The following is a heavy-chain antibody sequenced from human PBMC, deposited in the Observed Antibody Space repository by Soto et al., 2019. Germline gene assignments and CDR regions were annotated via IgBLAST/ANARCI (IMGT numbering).Heavy chain of an antibody. CDR1: GVSFGNSA. J-gene: IGHJ4*02. CDR3: ATGVIWIGYFTVDS. Sequence: SVKVSCKASGVSFGNSAINWVRQTPGQGLEWLGGFIPVYRTLNYAQKFQGRVTITADESTGTAYMTLSSLASDDTAVYYCATGVIWIGYFTVDSWGQGTRVTVSS. D-gene: IGHD3-3*01. V-gene: IGHV1-69*13. CDR2: FIPVYRTL.